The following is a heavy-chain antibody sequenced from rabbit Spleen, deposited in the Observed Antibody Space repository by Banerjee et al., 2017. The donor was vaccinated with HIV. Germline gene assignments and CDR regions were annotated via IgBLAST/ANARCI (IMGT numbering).Heavy chain of an antibody. J-gene: IGHJ4*01. CDR1: GFSFSDRDV. D-gene: IGHD1-1*01. CDR2: INTATGKA. CDR3: ARDLTSVIGWNFNL. Sequence: QEQLEESGGGLVKPEGSLTLTCKASGFSFSDRDVMCWVRQAPGKGLEWIACINTATGKAVYASWVNGRFTISKTSSTTVTLQMTSLTAADTATYFCARDLTSVIGWNFNLWGQGTLVTVS. V-gene: IGHV1S45*01.